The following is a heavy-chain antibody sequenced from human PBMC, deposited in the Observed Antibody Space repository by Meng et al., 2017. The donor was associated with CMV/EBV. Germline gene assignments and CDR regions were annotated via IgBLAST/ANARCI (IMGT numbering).Heavy chain of an antibody. CDR1: GFTFSSYS. CDR2: ISSSSSYI. D-gene: IGHD3-3*01. CDR3: ASDTIFGVIFNAQFDY. Sequence: GGSLRLSCAASGFTFSSYSMNWVRQAPGKGLEWVSSISSSSSYIYYADSVKGRFTISRDNAKNSLYLQMNSLRAEDTAVYYCASDTIFGVIFNAQFDYWGQGTLVTVSS. V-gene: IGHV3-21*04. J-gene: IGHJ4*02.